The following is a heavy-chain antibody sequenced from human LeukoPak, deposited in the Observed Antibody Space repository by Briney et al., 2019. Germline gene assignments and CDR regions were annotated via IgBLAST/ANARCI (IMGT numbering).Heavy chain of an antibody. CDR3: ARAAMVRGVDYFDS. CDR1: GFTISSYS. J-gene: IGHJ4*02. V-gene: IGHV3-21*01. Sequence: GSLRLFCAASGFTISSYSMNWVRQAPGKGLEWVASISSSSSYIYYADSVKGRFTISRDNAKNSLYLQMNSLRAEDTAVYYCARAAMVRGVDYFDSWGQGTLVTVSS. D-gene: IGHD3-10*01. CDR2: ISSSSSYI.